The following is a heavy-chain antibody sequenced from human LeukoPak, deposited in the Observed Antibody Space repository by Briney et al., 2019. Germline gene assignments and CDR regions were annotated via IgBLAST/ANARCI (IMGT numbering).Heavy chain of an antibody. V-gene: IGHV1-18*01. CDR1: GYTFTSYG. D-gene: IGHD2-2*01. J-gene: IGHJ6*02. Sequence: ASVKVSCKASGYTFTSYGISWVRQAPGQGLEWMGWISAYNGNTNYAQKLQGRVTMTTDTSTSTAYMELRSLRSDDTAVYYCARDHIAVVPTSYYYYGMDVWGQGTTVTVSS. CDR2: ISAYNGNT. CDR3: ARDHIAVVPTSYYYYGMDV.